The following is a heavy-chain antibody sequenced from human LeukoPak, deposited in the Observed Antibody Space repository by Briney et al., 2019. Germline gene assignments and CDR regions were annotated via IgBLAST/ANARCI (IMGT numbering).Heavy chain of an antibody. J-gene: IGHJ4*02. CDR3: AREAIVGEGYYFDY. CDR2: IYSGGST. CDR1: GFTVSSNY. V-gene: IGHV3-53*01. Sequence: GGSLRLSCAASGFTVSSNYMSWVRQAPGKGLEWVSVIYSGGSTYYADSVKGRFTISRDNSKNTLYLQMNSLRAEDTAVYYCAREAIVGEGYYFDYWGQGTLVTVSS. D-gene: IGHD1-26*01.